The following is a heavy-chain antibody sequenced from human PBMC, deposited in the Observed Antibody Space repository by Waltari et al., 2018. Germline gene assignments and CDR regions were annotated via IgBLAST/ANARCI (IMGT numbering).Heavy chain of an antibody. D-gene: IGHD6-6*01. CDR3: ARGSLKYSSSPRGKWYYYYMDV. CDR2: IIPILGIA. Sequence: QVQLVQSGAEVKKPGSSVKVSCKASGGTFSSYAISWVRQAPGQGLEWMGGIIPILGIANYAQKFKGRVTITADKSTSTAYMELSSLRSEDTAVYYCARGSLKYSSSPRGKWYYYYMDVWGKGTTVTVSS. V-gene: IGHV1-69*10. CDR1: GGTFSSYA. J-gene: IGHJ6*03.